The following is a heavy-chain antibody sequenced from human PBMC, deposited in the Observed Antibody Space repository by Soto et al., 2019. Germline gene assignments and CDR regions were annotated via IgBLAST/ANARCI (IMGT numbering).Heavy chain of an antibody. CDR3: ARGVATSDYYGMDV. CDR1: GYTFTSYD. D-gene: IGHD1-1*01. V-gene: IGHV1-8*01. Sequence: QVQLVQSGAEVKKPGASVKVSCKASGYTFTSYDINWVRQATGQGLEWMGWMNPNSGNTGYAQKFQGRVTMTRNTSISTAYMELSSLRSENTAVYYCARGVATSDYYGMDVWGQGTTVTVSS. J-gene: IGHJ6*02. CDR2: MNPNSGNT.